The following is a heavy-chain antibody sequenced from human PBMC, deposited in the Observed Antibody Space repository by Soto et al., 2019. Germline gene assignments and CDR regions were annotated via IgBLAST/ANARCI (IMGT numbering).Heavy chain of an antibody. CDR3: ASLRYSSGWG. CDR1: GGSISGGGYY. D-gene: IGHD6-19*01. CDR2: IYYTGST. Sequence: SETLSLTCTVSGGSISGGGYYWTWIRQHPGKGLEWIGYIYYTGSTYYNPSLKSRVTISVDTSKNQFSLKLSSVTAADRAVYYCASLRYSSGWGWGQGTLVTVS. J-gene: IGHJ4*02. V-gene: IGHV4-31*03.